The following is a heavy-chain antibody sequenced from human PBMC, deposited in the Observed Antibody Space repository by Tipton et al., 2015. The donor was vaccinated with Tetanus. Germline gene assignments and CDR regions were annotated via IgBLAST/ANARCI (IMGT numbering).Heavy chain of an antibody. D-gene: IGHD6-6*01. CDR2: IYYSGSS. V-gene: IGHV4-39*02. CDR1: GASMSSSSYY. Sequence: TLSLTCNVSGASMSSSSYYWDWIRQPPGKGLEWIGSIYYSGSSYYNPSLESRVTISLDTSKNRFSLKLTSVTAADAAVYYCARALKQLVRVGDYWGQGTLVTVSS. J-gene: IGHJ4*02. CDR3: ARALKQLVRVGDY.